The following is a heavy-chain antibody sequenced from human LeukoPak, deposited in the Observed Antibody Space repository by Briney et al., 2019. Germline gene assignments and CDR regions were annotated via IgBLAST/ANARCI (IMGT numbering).Heavy chain of an antibody. Sequence: GGSLRLSCTTPKFNFHNYGLTWVRQAPGKELELVSSISGSGGSTQYAASVQGRFTISRDNSKNTLYLQMNSLRAEDTAVYYCAKDPNGDYIGAFDIWGQGTMVTVSS. D-gene: IGHD4-17*01. J-gene: IGHJ3*02. CDR1: KFNFHNYG. CDR2: ISGSGGST. CDR3: AKDPNGDYIGAFDI. V-gene: IGHV3-23*01.